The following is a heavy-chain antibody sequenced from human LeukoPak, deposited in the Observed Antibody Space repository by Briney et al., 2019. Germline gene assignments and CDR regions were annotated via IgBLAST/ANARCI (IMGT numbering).Heavy chain of an antibody. J-gene: IGHJ6*02. V-gene: IGHV4-59*01. Sequence: SETLSLTCTVSGGSFSHYYWSWIRQPPAKGLEWIGYIYYSGSTNYNPSLKSRVTISVDTSKNQFSLKLNSVTAADTAVYYCAREHHRNKVTEGLDVWGQGNAVTVSS. CDR2: IYYSGST. CDR3: AREHHRNKVTEGLDV. D-gene: IGHD2-21*02. CDR1: GGSFSHYY.